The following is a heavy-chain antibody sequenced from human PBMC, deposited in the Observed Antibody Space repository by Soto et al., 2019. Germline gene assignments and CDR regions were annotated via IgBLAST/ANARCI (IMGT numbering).Heavy chain of an antibody. D-gene: IGHD3-10*01. CDR1: GDSISSNSYY. CDR3: ARSTFMVRGFGDVWFDP. Sequence: QLQLQESGPGLVKPSETLSLTCTVSGDSISSNSYYWGWIRQPPGKGLEWIGSIYYSGSTYYNPSLKSRLTISVDTSKNQFSLKLSSVTAADTAVYYCARSTFMVRGFGDVWFDPWGQGILVTVSS. V-gene: IGHV4-39*01. CDR2: IYYSGST. J-gene: IGHJ5*02.